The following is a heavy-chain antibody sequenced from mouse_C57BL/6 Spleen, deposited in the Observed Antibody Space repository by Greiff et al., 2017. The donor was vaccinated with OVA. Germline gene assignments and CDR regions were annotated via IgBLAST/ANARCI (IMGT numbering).Heavy chain of an antibody. CDR1: GFTFSNYW. CDR3: TRANWDFDY. D-gene: IGHD4-1*01. J-gene: IGHJ2*01. V-gene: IGHV6-3*01. CDR2: IRLKSDNYAT. Sequence: EVKLMESGGGLVQPGGSMKLSCVASGFTFSNYWMNWVRQSPEKGLEWVAQIRLKSDNYATHYAESVKGRFTISRDDSKSSVYLQMNNLRAEDTGIYYCTRANWDFDYWGQGTTLTVSS.